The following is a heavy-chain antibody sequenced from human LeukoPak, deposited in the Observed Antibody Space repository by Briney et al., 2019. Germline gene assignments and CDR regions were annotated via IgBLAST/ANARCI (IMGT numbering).Heavy chain of an antibody. V-gene: IGHV4-39*07. CDR3: ARAVDIVVVPAASADLDV. Sequence: SETLSLTCTVSGASISGSGYYWGWIRQPPGKGLGWIGEINHSGSTNYNPSLKSRVTISVDTSKNQFSLKLSSVTAADTAVYYCARAVDIVVVPAASADLDVWGKGTTVTVSS. CDR2: INHSGST. J-gene: IGHJ6*04. D-gene: IGHD2-2*01. CDR1: GASISGSGYY.